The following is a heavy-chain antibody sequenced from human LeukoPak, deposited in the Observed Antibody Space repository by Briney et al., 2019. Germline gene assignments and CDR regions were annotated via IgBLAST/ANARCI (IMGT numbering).Heavy chain of an antibody. J-gene: IGHJ6*02. CDR2: ISSSGSTI. CDR3: ARDWDYYCSGSYYPRMDV. D-gene: IGHD3-10*01. V-gene: IGHV3-11*01. Sequence: PGGSLRVSCAASGFTFSDYYMSWIRQAPGKGMECVSYISSSGSTIYYADSVKGRFTISRDNAKNSLYLQMNSLRAEDTAVYYCARDWDYYCSGSYYPRMDVWVQGTTVTVSS. CDR1: GFTFSDYY.